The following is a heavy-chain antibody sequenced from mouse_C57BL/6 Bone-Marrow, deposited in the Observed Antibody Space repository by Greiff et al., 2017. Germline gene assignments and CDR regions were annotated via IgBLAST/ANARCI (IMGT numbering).Heavy chain of an antibody. CDR3: ARSEGLLDY. Sequence: QVQLQPPGAELVMPGASVKLSCKASGYTFTSYWLHWVKQRPGQGLEWIGEIDPSDSYTNYNQKFKGKSTLTVDKSSSTAYMQLSSLTSEDYAVYYCARSEGLLDYWGQGTTLTVSS. V-gene: IGHV1-69*01. D-gene: IGHD2-4*01. CDR1: GYTFTSYW. J-gene: IGHJ2*01. CDR2: IDPSDSYT.